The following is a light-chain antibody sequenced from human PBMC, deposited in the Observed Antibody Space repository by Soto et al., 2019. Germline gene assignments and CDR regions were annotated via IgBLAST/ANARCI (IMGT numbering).Light chain of an antibody. CDR1: SSDVGGYNY. V-gene: IGLV2-8*01. J-gene: IGLJ1*01. Sequence: QSVLTQPPSASGSPGQSVTISCTGTSSDVGGYNYVSWYQQHPGKAPKLMIYEVSKRPSGVPDRFSGSKSGSTASLTVSGLQAEDEADYNCSSYAGNKNVFGTGTKVTVL. CDR3: SSYAGNKNV. CDR2: EVS.